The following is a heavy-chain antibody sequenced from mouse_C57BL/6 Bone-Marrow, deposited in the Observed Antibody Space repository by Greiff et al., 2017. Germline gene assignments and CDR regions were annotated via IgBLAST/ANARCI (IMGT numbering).Heavy chain of an antibody. CDR3: SILYDGYFDY. D-gene: IGHD2-3*01. J-gene: IGHJ2*01. CDR2: ISSVSSTI. CDR1: GFTFSDYG. V-gene: IGHV5-17*01. Sequence: EVKLLESGGGLVKPGGSLKLSCAASGFTFSDYGMHWVRQAPEKGLEWVAYISSVSSTIYYAATVKGRFTISRDNAKNTLFLQMTSVGSEDTARYYCSILYDGYFDYWGQGTTLTVSS.